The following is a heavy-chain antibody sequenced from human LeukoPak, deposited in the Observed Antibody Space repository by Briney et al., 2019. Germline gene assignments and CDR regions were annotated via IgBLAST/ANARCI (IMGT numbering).Heavy chain of an antibody. V-gene: IGHV6-1*01. Sequence: PSQTLSLTCAISGDSVSSNSAAWNWIRQSPSRGLEWLGRTYYRSKWYNDYAVSVKSRITINPDTSKNQFSLQLNSVTPEDTAVYYCARDGPYRSGGSCYYYYYMDVWGKGTTVTVSS. CDR1: GDSVSSNSAA. CDR3: ARDGPYRSGGSCYYYYYMDV. D-gene: IGHD2-15*01. CDR2: TYYRSKWYN. J-gene: IGHJ6*03.